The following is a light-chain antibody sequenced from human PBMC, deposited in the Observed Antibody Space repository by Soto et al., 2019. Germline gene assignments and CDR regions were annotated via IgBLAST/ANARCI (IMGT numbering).Light chain of an antibody. Sequence: QSVLTQPPSASGTPGHRVAISCSGSSSNIGSNTVNWYQQLPGTAPKLLIYSNNQRPSGVPDRFSASKSGTSASLAISGLQSEDEADYYCAAWDDGLNGSWVFGGGTKLTVL. J-gene: IGLJ3*02. CDR1: SSNIGSNT. CDR3: AAWDDGLNGSWV. V-gene: IGLV1-44*01. CDR2: SNN.